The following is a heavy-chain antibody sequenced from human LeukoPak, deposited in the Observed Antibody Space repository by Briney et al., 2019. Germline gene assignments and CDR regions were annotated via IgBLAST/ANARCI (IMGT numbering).Heavy chain of an antibody. D-gene: IGHD3-22*01. CDR2: INPNSGGT. V-gene: IGHV1-2*02. J-gene: IGHJ4*02. CDR3: AREKVYYDSSGPGY. Sequence: ASVKVSCKASVYTFTGYYMHWVRQAPGQGLEWMGWINPNSGGTNYAQKFQGRVTMTRDTSISTAYMELSRLRSDDTAVYYCAREKVYYDSSGPGYWGQGTLVTVSS. CDR1: VYTFTGYY.